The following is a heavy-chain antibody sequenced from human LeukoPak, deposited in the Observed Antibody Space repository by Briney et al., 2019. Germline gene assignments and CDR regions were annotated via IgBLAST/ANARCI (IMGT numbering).Heavy chain of an antibody. CDR1: GFTFSSYE. CDR2: ISTSGSYI. V-gene: IGHV3-21*01. Sequence: GGSLRLSCAASGFTFSSYEMNWVRQAPGKGLEWVSSISTSGSYIYYANSMKGRFTISRDNAKNSLYLQMNSLRVEDSAVYYCATDLIHYYASGAKTWGQGTPVTVSS. D-gene: IGHD3-10*01. CDR3: ATDLIHYYASGAKT. J-gene: IGHJ5*02.